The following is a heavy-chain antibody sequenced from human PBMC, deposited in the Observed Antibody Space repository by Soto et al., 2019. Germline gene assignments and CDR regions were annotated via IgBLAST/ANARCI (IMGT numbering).Heavy chain of an antibody. Sequence: QPQLVQSGAEVKKPGASVTVSCKASGYTFTSYGISWVRQAPGQGLEWMGWVSAYNGDRNYAQNFQGRVTMTTDTSTSTAYMDLRSLRSDDTATYYCARDRGYCANGVCFRYDYWGQGTLVTVSS. J-gene: IGHJ4*02. CDR2: VSAYNGDR. CDR1: GYTFTSYG. D-gene: IGHD2-8*01. V-gene: IGHV1-18*01. CDR3: ARDRGYCANGVCFRYDY.